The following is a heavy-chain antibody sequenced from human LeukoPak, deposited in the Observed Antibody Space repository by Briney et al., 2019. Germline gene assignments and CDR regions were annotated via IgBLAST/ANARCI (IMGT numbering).Heavy chain of an antibody. Sequence: GGSLRLSCAAAGFSFSNYAIHWVRQAPGKGLEWVAVIWFDGSDKYYADSVKGRFTISRDNSKNTVSLQMNSLRAEDTAVYYCARDYGTQMNSFKAGGVCGAFDIWGQGTMVTVSS. CDR2: IWFDGSDK. CDR3: ARDYGTQMNSFKAGGVCGAFDI. J-gene: IGHJ3*02. D-gene: IGHD2-8*02. CDR1: GFSFSNYA. V-gene: IGHV3-33*01.